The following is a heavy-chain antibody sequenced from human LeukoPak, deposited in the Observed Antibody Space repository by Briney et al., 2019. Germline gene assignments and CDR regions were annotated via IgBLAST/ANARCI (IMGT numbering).Heavy chain of an antibody. CDR2: IYYSGST. D-gene: IGHD3-22*01. Sequence: SETLSLTCTVSGDSINTHYWSWIRQPPGKGLEWIGYIYYSGSTNYNPSLKSRVSISVDTSKNQFSLQLTSVTAADTAVYYCARDRRYYETNGSPLEWFDPWGQGTLVTVSS. CDR1: GDSINTHY. V-gene: IGHV4-59*11. CDR3: ARDRRYYETNGSPLEWFDP. J-gene: IGHJ5*02.